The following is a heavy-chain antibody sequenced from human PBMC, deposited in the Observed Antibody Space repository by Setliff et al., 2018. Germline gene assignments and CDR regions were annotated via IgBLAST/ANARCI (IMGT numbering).Heavy chain of an antibody. D-gene: IGHD3-3*01. J-gene: IGHJ6*03. Sequence: SETLSLTCNVSGGSFSTSSDYWGWIRQPPGKGLEWIGSINYSGRNYYNPSLTSRVTIFADTSKNQFSLLLNSVTAADTALYYCARQKYWSGYYGEGYYYYVDVWGKGTTVTVSS. CDR3: ARQKYWSGYYGEGYYYYVDV. CDR2: INYSGRN. CDR1: GGSFSTSSDY. V-gene: IGHV4-39*01.